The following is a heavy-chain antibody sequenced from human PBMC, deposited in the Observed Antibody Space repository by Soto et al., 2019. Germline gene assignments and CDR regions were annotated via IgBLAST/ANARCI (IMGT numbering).Heavy chain of an antibody. CDR1: GGSISSDDYY. D-gene: IGHD3-22*01. J-gene: IGHJ1*01. CDR3: DRDLEGLHEDTSGPFPRPG. V-gene: IGHV4-30-4*02. CDR2: IHSSGSI. Sequence: SETLSLTCTVSGGSISSDDYYWSWILQAPGRGLEWIGYIHSSGSIYYNPSLKSRATMSIDTAGNQFSLKVRSVTVAATAVYYCDRDLEGLHEDTSGPFPRPGWGQGTLVTVSS.